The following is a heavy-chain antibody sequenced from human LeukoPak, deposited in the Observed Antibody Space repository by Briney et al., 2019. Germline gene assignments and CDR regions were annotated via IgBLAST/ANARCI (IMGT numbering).Heavy chain of an antibody. V-gene: IGHV1-2*02. CDR2: INPNSGGT. CDR3: ASGGDIVVVPANNNWFDP. Sequence: GASVKVSCKASGYTFTGYYMHWVRQAPGQGLEWMGWINPNSGGTNYAQKFQGRVTMSRDTYISTAYMELSRLRSDDTAVYYCASGGDIVVVPANNNWFDPWGQGTLVTVSS. D-gene: IGHD2-2*01. J-gene: IGHJ5*02. CDR1: GYTFTGYY.